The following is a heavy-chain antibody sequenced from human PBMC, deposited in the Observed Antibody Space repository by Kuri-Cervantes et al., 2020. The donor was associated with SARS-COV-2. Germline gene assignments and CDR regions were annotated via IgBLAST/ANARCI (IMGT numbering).Heavy chain of an antibody. V-gene: IGHV4-30-4*08. CDR1: GFSLTTSGMC. J-gene: IGHJ6*03. CDR3: ARGSCSGGSCYFYLAV. D-gene: IGHD2-15*01. CDR2: IYYSGST. Sequence: SGPTLVKPTQTLTLTCTFSGFSLTTSGMCVAWIRQPPGKGLEWVGHIYYSGSTDYNPSLKSRISMSIDTSKNQFSLKLRSVTAADTAAYFCARGSCSGGSCYFYLAVWGKGTPVTVSS.